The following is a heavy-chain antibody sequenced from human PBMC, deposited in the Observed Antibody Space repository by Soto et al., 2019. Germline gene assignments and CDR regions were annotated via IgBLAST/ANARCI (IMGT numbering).Heavy chain of an antibody. Sequence: ASVKVSCKASGYTFTSYGISWVRQAPGQGLEWMGWISAYNGNTNYAQKLQGRVTMTTDTSTSTAYMELRSLRSDDTAAYYCARSWYRNWCGSWGQRTLGTVSS. V-gene: IGHV1-18*04. CDR3: ARSWYRNWCGS. CDR2: ISAYNGNT. CDR1: GYTFTSYG. D-gene: IGHD6-13*01. J-gene: IGHJ5*01.